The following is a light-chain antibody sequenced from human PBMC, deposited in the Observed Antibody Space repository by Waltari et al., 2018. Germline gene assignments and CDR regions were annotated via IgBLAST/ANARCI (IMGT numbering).Light chain of an antibody. V-gene: IGKV3-20*01. Sequence: EIVFTQSPAPLSSSPGEKATLSCRASQSVSSTYLPWYQQKPGQAPRLLIYVASRRATGVPDRFSGSGSGPDFTLTISRLEPEDFAVYYCQYYGGSYSFGQGTKLEIK. CDR2: VAS. CDR1: QSVSSTY. CDR3: QYYGGSYS. J-gene: IGKJ2*01.